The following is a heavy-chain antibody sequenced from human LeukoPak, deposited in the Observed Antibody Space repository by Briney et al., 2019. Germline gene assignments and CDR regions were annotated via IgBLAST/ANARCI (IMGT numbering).Heavy chain of an antibody. J-gene: IGHJ3*02. CDR1: GGSISSSHYY. CDR3: ARDRKDAFDI. V-gene: IGHV4-30-4*08. Sequence: SETLSLTCTVSGGSISSSHYYWGWIRQPPGKGLEWIGYIYYSGSTYYNPSLKSRVTISVDTSKNQFSLKLSSVTAADTAVYYCARDRKDAFDIWGQGTMVTASS. CDR2: IYYSGST.